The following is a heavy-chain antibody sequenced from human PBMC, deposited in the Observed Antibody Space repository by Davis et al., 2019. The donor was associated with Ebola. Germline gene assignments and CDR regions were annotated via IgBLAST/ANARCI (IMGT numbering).Heavy chain of an antibody. CDR2: INPHSGAT. CDR3: ARGVGYKYGIIDY. Sequence: AASVTVSCKASGYDFTDFYIHWVRQAPGQGLEWMGRINPHSGATKYAQRFQGRVTMTRDTSISTAYMELSGLRSDATGVYYCARGVGYKYGIIDYWGQGTLVTVSS. D-gene: IGHD5-18*01. J-gene: IGHJ4*02. CDR1: GYDFTDFY. V-gene: IGHV1-2*05.